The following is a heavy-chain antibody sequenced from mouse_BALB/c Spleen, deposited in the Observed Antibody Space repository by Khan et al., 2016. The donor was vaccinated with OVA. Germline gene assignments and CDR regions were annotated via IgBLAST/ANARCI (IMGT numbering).Heavy chain of an antibody. Sequence: QVQLQQPGPELVKPGASVKISCKASGYTFTDYYINWVKQKPGQGLEWIGWIYPGSANAKYNEKFKGKATLTVDTSSSTAFMQLNSLTSEDTAVYFWAGGFDFWGQGTTLTVSS. V-gene: IGHV1-84*02. CDR1: GYTFTDYY. J-gene: IGHJ2*01. CDR3: AGGFDF. CDR2: IYPGSANA.